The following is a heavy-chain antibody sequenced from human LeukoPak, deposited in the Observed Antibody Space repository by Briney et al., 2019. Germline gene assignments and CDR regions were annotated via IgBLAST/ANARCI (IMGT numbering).Heavy chain of an antibody. J-gene: IGHJ4*02. CDR1: GFTFSNYW. D-gene: IGHD3-10*01. CDR3: ARGKVDYGSGSSPLDY. Sequence: GGSLRLSCAGSGFTFSNYWMHWVRQAPGKGLMWVSRINSDGSSISYEGSVKGRITISRDNAKNTLYLQMNRLRVEDTAVYYCARGKVDYGSGSSPLDYWGQGVLVTVSS. CDR2: INSDGSSI. V-gene: IGHV3-74*01.